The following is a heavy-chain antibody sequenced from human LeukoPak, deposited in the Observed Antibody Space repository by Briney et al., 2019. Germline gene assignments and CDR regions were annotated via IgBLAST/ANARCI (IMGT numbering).Heavy chain of an antibody. D-gene: IGHD3-3*01. J-gene: IGHJ6*02. CDR3: ARVDAHYDFWSGYTTNYYYYGMDV. Sequence: SVKVSCKASGGXFSSYAISWVRQAPGQGLEWMGRIIPILGIANYAQKFQGRGTITADKSTSTAYMELSSLRSEDTAVYYCARVDAHYDFWSGYTTNYYYYGMDVWGQGTTVTVSS. V-gene: IGHV1-69*04. CDR1: GGXFSSYA. CDR2: IIPILGIA.